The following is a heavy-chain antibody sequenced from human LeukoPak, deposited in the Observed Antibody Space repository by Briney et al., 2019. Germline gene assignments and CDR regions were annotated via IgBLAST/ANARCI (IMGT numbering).Heavy chain of an antibody. V-gene: IGHV3-23*01. J-gene: IGHJ4*02. CDR1: GFTFSSYA. CDR3: AKAPRRRITMIVVVIPPYFDY. CDR2: ISGSGGST. Sequence: GGSLRLSCAASGFTFSSYAMQWGRQAPGNGVEWVSAISGSGGSTYYADSVKGRCTISRDTSKNTLYLQKNSLRAEDTAVYYCAKAPRRRITMIVVVIPPYFDYWGQGTLVTVSS. D-gene: IGHD3-22*01.